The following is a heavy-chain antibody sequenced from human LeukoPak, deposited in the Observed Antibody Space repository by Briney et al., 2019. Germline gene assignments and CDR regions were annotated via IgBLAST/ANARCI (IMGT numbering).Heavy chain of an antibody. Sequence: GGSLRLSCEASGFTFSTYWMTWVRQAPGKGLEWVANIKEDGSEKSYVDSVKGRFTISKDNAKNSLYLQMNSLRAEDTAVYYCARIHSGSYYMGFDYGGQGALVTGSS. CDR3: ARIHSGSYYMGFDY. V-gene: IGHV3-7*01. CDR2: IKEDGSEK. CDR1: GFTFSTYW. D-gene: IGHD1-26*01. J-gene: IGHJ4*02.